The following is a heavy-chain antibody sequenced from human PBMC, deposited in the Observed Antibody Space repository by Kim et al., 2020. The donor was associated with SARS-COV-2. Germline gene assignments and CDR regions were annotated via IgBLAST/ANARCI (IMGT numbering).Heavy chain of an antibody. Sequence: SVKVSCKASGGTFSSYAISWVRQAPGQGLEWMGGIIPIFGTANYAQKFQGRVTITADESTSKAYMELSSLRSEDTAVYYCARVRTRYSSSVSWFDPWGQGTLVTVSS. J-gene: IGHJ5*02. CDR2: IIPIFGTA. V-gene: IGHV1-69*13. CDR1: GGTFSSYA. D-gene: IGHD6-13*01. CDR3: ARVRTRYSSSVSWFDP.